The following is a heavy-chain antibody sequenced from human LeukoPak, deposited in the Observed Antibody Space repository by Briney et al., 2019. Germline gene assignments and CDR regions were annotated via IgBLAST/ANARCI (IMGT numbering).Heavy chain of an antibody. CDR1: GYTFTSYG. D-gene: IGHD6-19*01. Sequence: ASVKVSCKASGYTFTSYGISWVRQAPGQGRERMGWISAYNGNTNYAQKLQGRVTMTTDTSTSTAYMELRSLRSDDTAVYYCARGRGSGWHYYYYGMDVWGQGTTVTVSS. CDR2: ISAYNGNT. CDR3: ARGRGSGWHYYYYGMDV. V-gene: IGHV1-18*01. J-gene: IGHJ6*02.